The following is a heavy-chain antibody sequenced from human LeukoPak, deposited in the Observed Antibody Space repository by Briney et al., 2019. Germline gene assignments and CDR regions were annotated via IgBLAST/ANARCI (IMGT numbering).Heavy chain of an antibody. J-gene: IGHJ4*02. V-gene: IGHV3-21*01. D-gene: IGHD2/OR15-2a*01. CDR1: EFSFSTYS. CDR2: MTRSSTY. Sequence: GGPLRLSCAASEFSFSTYSMTWVRQAPGKGLEWVSTMTRSSTYYADSVKGRFTVSRDNAKNSLYLQMNSLRADDTAVYYCASSYNYDSSTFYYWGQGTLVTVSS. CDR3: ASSYNYDSSTFYY.